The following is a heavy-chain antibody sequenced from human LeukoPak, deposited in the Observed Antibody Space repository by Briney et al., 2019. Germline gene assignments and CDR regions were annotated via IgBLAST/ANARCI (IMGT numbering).Heavy chain of an antibody. CDR2: IWYDGRKT. CDR1: GFMFSDYG. D-gene: IGHD4-17*01. CDR3: ARDPATVTSCFDC. J-gene: IGHJ4*02. Sequence: GGSLRLSCAASGFMFSDYGMHWVRQAPGKGLEWVAVIWYDGRKTYYVDSVKGRFSISRDNSKNTLYLQMSSLKVEDTAIYYCARDPATVTSCFDCWGQGTLVTVSS. V-gene: IGHV3-33*01.